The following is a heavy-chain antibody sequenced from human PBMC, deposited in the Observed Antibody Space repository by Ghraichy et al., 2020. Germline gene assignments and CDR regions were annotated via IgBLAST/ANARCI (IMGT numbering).Heavy chain of an antibody. J-gene: IGHJ3*02. V-gene: IGHV4-61*01. CDR1: GGSVSSGYYF. CDR3: ARSFGVMIPDGFDI. Sequence: SETLSLTCSVSGGSVSSGYYFWSWIRKPPGKGLEWIGYINHSGNTNYNPSLQSRLTISVDTSKNQVSLNLRSVTAPDSAVYYCARSFGVMIPDGFDIWGQGTMVTVSS. CDR2: INHSGNT. D-gene: IGHD3-3*01.